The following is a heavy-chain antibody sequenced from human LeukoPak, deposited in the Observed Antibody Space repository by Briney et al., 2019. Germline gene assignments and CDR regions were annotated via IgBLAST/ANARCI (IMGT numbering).Heavy chain of an antibody. CDR2: IKSDGKT. J-gene: IGHJ1*01. V-gene: IGHV3-74*01. CDR1: GFSFSSYW. CDR3: ARAPSEIGGYYPEYFRH. Sequence: GGSLRLSCAASGFSFSSYWMHWVRQAPGKGLVWVSRIKSDGKTNYADSVKGRFTISRDNAKNTVSLQMNSLRAEDTGVYYCARAPSEIGGYYPEYFRHWGQGTLVTVTS. D-gene: IGHD3-22*01.